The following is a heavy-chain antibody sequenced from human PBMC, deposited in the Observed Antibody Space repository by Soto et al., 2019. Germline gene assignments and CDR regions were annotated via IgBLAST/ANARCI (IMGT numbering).Heavy chain of an antibody. CDR2: IYWDDEK. Sequence: QITLKESGPTLVRPTQTLTLTCTFSGFSLSTSGVAVGWIRQPPGKALEWLALIYWDDEKRYSPSLKSRLTITKDTPKEQVVLTMTNMDPVDSATYFCAHFIAPVGDFDYWGQGTLVTVSS. J-gene: IGHJ4*02. V-gene: IGHV2-5*02. D-gene: IGHD6-13*01. CDR1: GFSLSTSGVA. CDR3: AHFIAPVGDFDY.